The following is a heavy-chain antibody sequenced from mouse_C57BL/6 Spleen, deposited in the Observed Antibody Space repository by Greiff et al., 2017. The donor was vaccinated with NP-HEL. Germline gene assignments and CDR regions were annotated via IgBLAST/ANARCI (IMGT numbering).Heavy chain of an antibody. CDR1: GYAFSSSW. V-gene: IGHV1-82*01. CDR2: IYPGDGDT. J-gene: IGHJ2*01. CDR3: ASPYYYGSSIDY. Sequence: VKLVESGPELVKPGASVKISCKASGYAFSSSWMNWVKQRPGKGLEWIGRIYPGDGDTNYNGKFKGKATLTADKSSSTAYMQLSSLTSEDSAVYFCASPYYYGSSIDYWGQGTTLTVSS. D-gene: IGHD1-1*01.